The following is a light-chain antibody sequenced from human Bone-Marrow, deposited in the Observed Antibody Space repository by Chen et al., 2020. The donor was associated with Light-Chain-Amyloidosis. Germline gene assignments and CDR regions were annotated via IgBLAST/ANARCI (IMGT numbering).Light chain of an antibody. V-gene: IGLV6-57*02. CDR3: QSYDSSNQGVV. J-gene: IGLJ2*01. CDR1: SGRIASNY. CDR2: EDN. Sequence: NFMLTQPHSVSESPGKTVTISCTGSSGRIASNYVQWYQQRPGRAPTTVIFEDNHRPSGVPDQFSGSIDSSSNSASLTISGLKTEDEADYYCQSYDSSNQGVVFGGGTKLTVL.